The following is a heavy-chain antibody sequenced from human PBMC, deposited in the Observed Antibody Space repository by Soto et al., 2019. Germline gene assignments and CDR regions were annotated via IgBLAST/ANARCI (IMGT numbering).Heavy chain of an antibody. CDR3: ARGNGLVQSRRPLGY. V-gene: IGHV1-8*01. CDR2: MNPKSGDT. J-gene: IGHJ4*02. CDR1: XXTFTTYX. Sequence: QVQLVQSGAEVKEPGASVKVSCXXXXXTFTTYXXXXXXXXXXXXXEWMGWMNPKSGDTVYAQNFQGRVTMTRDTSISTAYMYLTNLRSDDTALYYCARGNGLVQSRRPLGYWGQGTLLTVS. D-gene: IGHD6-19*01.